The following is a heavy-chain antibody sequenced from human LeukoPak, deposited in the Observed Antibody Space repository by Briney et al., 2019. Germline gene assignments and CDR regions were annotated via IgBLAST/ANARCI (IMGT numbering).Heavy chain of an antibody. D-gene: IGHD1-7*01. J-gene: IGHJ4*02. V-gene: IGHV1-69*04. CDR1: GGTFSSYA. CDR3: ATDRFITGTTVEFDY. CDR2: IIPILGIA. Sequence: ASVKVSCKASGGTFSSYAISWVRQAPGQGLEWMGRIIPILGIANYAQKFQGRVTITADKSTSTAYMELSSLRSEDTAVYYCATDRFITGTTVEFDYWGQGTLVTVSS.